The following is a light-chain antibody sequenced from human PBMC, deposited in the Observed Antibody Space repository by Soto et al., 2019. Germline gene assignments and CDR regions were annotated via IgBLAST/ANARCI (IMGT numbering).Light chain of an antibody. V-gene: IGLV7-46*01. CDR2: DTN. CDR3: LLSYNGAQV. J-gene: IGLJ3*02. CDR1: TGAVTSGHY. Sequence: QAVVTQEPSLTVSPGGTGTLTCGSTTGAVTSGHYPDWFQQKAGQAPRTLIYDTNKRHSWTPARFSGSLLGGKAALTLSGAQPEDEADYYCLLSYNGAQVFGGGTKLTVL.